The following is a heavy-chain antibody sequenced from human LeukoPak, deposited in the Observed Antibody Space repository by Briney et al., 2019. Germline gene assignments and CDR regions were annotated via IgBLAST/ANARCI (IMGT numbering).Heavy chain of an antibody. CDR3: ARVGFSGWGIGWPRGWFDP. D-gene: IGHD6-19*01. Sequence: GASVKVSCKAPGGTFTSHTINWVRQAPGQGLEWMGRIIPNYDKAHYAQKFQGRLTMTTDESTSTAYMELNSLRSEDTAVYYCARVGFSGWGIGWPRGWFDPWGQGTLVTVSS. J-gene: IGHJ5*02. V-gene: IGHV1-69*05. CDR2: IIPNYDKA. CDR1: GGTFTSHT.